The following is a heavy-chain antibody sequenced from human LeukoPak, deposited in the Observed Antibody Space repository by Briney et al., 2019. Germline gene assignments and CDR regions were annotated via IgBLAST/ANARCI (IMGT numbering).Heavy chain of an antibody. V-gene: IGHV1-2*04. CDR3: ARDSSRSFYGSGTYYPEAFDI. D-gene: IGHD3-10*01. CDR1: GYTFTGYY. Sequence: EASVEVSCKASGYTFTGYYMHWVRQAPGQGLEWMGWINPNSGGTNYAQKFQGWVTMTRDTSISTAYMELSRLRSDDTAVYYCARDSSRSFYGSGTYYPEAFDIWGQGTMVTVSS. J-gene: IGHJ3*02. CDR2: INPNSGGT.